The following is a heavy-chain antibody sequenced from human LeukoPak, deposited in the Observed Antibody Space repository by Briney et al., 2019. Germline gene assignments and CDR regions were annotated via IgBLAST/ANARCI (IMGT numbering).Heavy chain of an antibody. J-gene: IGHJ5*02. CDR3: AKSGLMRYFDWLSKPLNWFDP. V-gene: IGHV3-23*01. Sequence: GGSLRLSCAASGSTFSSYAMSWVRQAPGKGLEWVSAISGSGGSTYYADSVKGRFTISRDNSKNTLYLQMSSLRAEDTAVYYCAKSGLMRYFDWLSKPLNWFDPWGQGTLVTVSS. CDR2: ISGSGGST. D-gene: IGHD3-9*01. CDR1: GSTFSSYA.